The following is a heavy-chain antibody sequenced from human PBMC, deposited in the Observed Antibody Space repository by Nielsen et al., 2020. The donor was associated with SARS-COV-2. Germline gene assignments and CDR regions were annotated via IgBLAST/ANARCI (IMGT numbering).Heavy chain of an antibody. V-gene: IGHV3-30*02. Sequence: GESLKISCAASGFSFSSSAMHWVRQAPGKGLEWVAVIWHDGNTKHYADFVKGRFTISRDNSKNTLYLQMNSLEIEDTAVYYCAAKYGGEWLAVFDYWGQGTQVTVSS. D-gene: IGHD6-19*01. CDR3: AAKYGGEWLAVFDY. CDR2: IWHDGNTK. J-gene: IGHJ4*01. CDR1: GFSFSSSA.